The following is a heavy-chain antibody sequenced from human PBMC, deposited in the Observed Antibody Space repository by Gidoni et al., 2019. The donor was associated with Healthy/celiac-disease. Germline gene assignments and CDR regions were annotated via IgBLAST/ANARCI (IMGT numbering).Heavy chain of an antibody. CDR1: AFTFGDDA. CDR2: IGSKAYGGTT. D-gene: IGHD3-22*01. V-gene: IGHV3-49*03. Sequence: EVQLVESGGGLVQPGRSLRLSCTASAFTFGDDAMSLFRQAPGKGLEWVGFIGSKAYGGTTEYAASVKGRFTISRDDSKSIAYLQMNSLKTEDTAVYYCTQINYYDSSLYFDYWGQGTLVTVSS. CDR3: TQINYYDSSLYFDY. J-gene: IGHJ4*02.